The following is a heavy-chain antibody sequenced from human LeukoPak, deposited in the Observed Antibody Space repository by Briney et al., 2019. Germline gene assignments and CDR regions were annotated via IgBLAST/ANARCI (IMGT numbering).Heavy chain of an antibody. CDR3: ARLTPYYDFWSGYYHDAFDI. Sequence: SETLSLTCAVFGGSFSGYYWSWIRQPPGKGLEWIGEINHSGSTNYNPSLKSRVTISVDTSKNQFSLKLSSVTAADTAVYYCARLTPYYDFWSGYYHDAFDIWGQGTMVTVSS. CDR2: INHSGST. CDR1: GGSFSGYY. V-gene: IGHV4-34*01. J-gene: IGHJ3*02. D-gene: IGHD3-3*01.